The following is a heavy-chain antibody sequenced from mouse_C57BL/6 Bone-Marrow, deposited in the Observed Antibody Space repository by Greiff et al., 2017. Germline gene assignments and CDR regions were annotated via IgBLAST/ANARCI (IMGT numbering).Heavy chain of an antibody. Sequence: EVKLVESGGGLVQSGRSLRLSCATSGFTFSDFYMEWVRQAPGKGLEWIAASRNKANDYTTEYSASVKGRFIVSRDTSQSILYLQMNALRAEDTAIYYCARDALHYDGYRYWYFDVWGTGTTVTVSS. V-gene: IGHV7-1*01. CDR2: SRNKANDYTT. CDR1: GFTFSDFY. D-gene: IGHD2-3*01. J-gene: IGHJ1*03. CDR3: ARDALHYDGYRYWYFDV.